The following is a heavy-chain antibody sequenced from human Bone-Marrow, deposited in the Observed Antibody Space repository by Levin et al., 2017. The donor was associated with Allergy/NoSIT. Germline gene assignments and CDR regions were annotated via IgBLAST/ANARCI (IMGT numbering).Heavy chain of an antibody. D-gene: IGHD6-13*01. V-gene: IGHV3-30*04. CDR2: ISYDGSNK. CDR1: GFTFSSYA. CDR3: ARGIAARGFDY. J-gene: IGHJ4*02. Sequence: PGGSLRLSCAASGFTFSSYAMHWVRQAPGKGLEWVAVISYDGSNKYYADSVKGRFTISRDNSKNTLYLQMNSLRAEDTAVYYCARGIAARGFDYWGQGTLVTVSS.